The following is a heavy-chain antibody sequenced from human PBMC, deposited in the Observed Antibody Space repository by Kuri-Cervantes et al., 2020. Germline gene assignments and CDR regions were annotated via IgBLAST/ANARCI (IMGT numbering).Heavy chain of an antibody. J-gene: IGHJ4*02. CDR2: ITGSSSYI. CDR3: ARAPPAGGKDRGVDY. CDR1: GFTFGSYT. Sequence: LSLTCAASGFTFGSYTMNWVRQAPGKGLEWVSSITGSSSYIYYADSVKGRLTISRDNAKNSLYLQMNSLRAEDTAVYYCARAPPAGGKDRGVDYWGQGTLVTVSS. V-gene: IGHV3-21*01. D-gene: IGHD4-23*01.